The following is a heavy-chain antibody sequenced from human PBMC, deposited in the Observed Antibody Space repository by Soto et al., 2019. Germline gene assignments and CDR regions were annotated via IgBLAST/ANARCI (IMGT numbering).Heavy chain of an antibody. CDR3: ARGGDCGGDCSYAAFDI. Sequence: ASVKVSCKASGYTFTGYYMHWVRQAPGQGLEWMGWINPNSGGTNYAQKFQGWVTMTRDTSISTAYMELSRLRSDDTAVCYCARGGDCGGDCSYAAFDIWGQGTMVTVSS. J-gene: IGHJ3*02. CDR1: GYTFTGYY. CDR2: INPNSGGT. D-gene: IGHD2-21*02. V-gene: IGHV1-2*04.